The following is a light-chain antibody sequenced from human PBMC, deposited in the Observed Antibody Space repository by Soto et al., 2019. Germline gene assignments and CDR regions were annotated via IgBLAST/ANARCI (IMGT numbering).Light chain of an antibody. CDR2: RAT. Sequence: DIQMTQSPSSVSASVGDRVTITCRASQGISTWLAWYQQKPGKAPKLLIFRATSLQSGVPSRFSGSGSGTDFSLPISSLQPEDFATYYCQQASIFPLTFGQGTRLEMK. J-gene: IGKJ5*01. V-gene: IGKV1-12*01. CDR3: QQASIFPLT. CDR1: QGISTW.